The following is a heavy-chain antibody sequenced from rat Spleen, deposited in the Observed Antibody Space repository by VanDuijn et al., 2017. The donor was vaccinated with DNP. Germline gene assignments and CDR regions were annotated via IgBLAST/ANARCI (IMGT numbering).Heavy chain of an antibody. CDR2: ITSSGGST. Sequence: EVQLVESGGDLVQPGRSLKLSCVASGFTFNNYWMTWIRQVPGKGLEWVASITSSGGSTYYPDSVKGRFTISRDNAKNTLYLQMNSLRSEDTATYYCARAPIRAPYYFDYWGQGVMVTVSS. CDR1: GFTFNNYW. V-gene: IGHV5-31*01. CDR3: ARAPIRAPYYFDY. D-gene: IGHD4-3*01. J-gene: IGHJ2*01.